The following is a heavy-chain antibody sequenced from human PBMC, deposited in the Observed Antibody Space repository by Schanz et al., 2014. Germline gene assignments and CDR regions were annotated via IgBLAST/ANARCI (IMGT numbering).Heavy chain of an antibody. D-gene: IGHD2-15*01. CDR3: ARDRGYCSGGSCLTFDY. CDR2: FIVDSGNT. CDR1: GYTFSNYA. V-gene: IGHV3-23*04. J-gene: IGHJ4*02. Sequence: VQLVQSGAEVKKPGASVRVSCKASGYTFSNYAMSWVRQAPGKGLEWVSGFIVDSGNTYYADSVKGRFTISRDNSKNTLYLQMNTLRAEDTAVYYCARDRGYCSGGSCLTFDYWGQGTLVTVSS.